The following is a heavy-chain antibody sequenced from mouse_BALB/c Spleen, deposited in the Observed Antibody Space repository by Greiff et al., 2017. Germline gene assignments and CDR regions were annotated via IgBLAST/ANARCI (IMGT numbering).Heavy chain of an antibody. CDR1: GYTFSSYW. CDR3: ARTGRGVSWFAY. D-gene: IGHD4-1*01. V-gene: IGHV1-9*01. J-gene: IGHJ3*01. Sequence: QVQLKQSGAELMKPGASVKISCKATGYTFSSYWIEWVKQRPGHGLEWIGEILPGSGSTNYNEKFKGKATFTADTSSNTAYMQLSSLTSEDSAVYYCARTGRGVSWFAYWGQGTLVTVSA. CDR2: ILPGSGST.